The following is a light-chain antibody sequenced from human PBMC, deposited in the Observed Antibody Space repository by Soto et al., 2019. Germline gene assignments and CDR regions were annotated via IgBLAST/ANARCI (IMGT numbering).Light chain of an antibody. CDR1: QSVSSN. Sequence: EIVMTRSPDTLSVSPGERATLSCRASQSVSSNLAWYQHKPGQAPRLLMYGASTRATGVPARFSGSGSGTEFTLTISSLQSEDFAGYYCQQYSDWPLTFGQATRVEIK. CDR2: GAS. J-gene: IGKJ1*01. V-gene: IGKV3-15*01. CDR3: QQYSDWPLT.